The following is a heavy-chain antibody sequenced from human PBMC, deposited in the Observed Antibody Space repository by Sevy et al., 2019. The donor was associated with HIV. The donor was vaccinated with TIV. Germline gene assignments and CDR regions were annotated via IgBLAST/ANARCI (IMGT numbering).Heavy chain of an antibody. Sequence: GGSLRLSCTGSGFTFGDYAMSWFRQAPGMGLEWVGFIRSKDYGGATEYAASVTGRFTISRDDSKSIADLQMNSLKTEDTAVYYCTMGYYYDSSGYSDYWGQGTLVTVSS. CDR2: IRSKDYGGAT. CDR3: TMGYYYDSSGYSDY. CDR1: GFTFGDYA. V-gene: IGHV3-49*03. J-gene: IGHJ4*02. D-gene: IGHD3-22*01.